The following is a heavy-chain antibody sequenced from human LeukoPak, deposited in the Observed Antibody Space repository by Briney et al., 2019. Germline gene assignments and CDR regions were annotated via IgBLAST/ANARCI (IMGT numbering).Heavy chain of an antibody. CDR1: GYTFTGYY. V-gene: IGHV1-2*06. J-gene: IGHJ4*02. D-gene: IGHD3-22*01. CDR2: INPNSGGT. Sequence: ASVKVSCXASGYTFTGYYTHWVRPAPGQGLEWMGRINPNSGGTNYAQKFQGRVTMTRDTSISTAYMELSRLRSDDTAVYYCATDRVHSSGYYYVGYWGQGTLVTVSS. CDR3: ATDRVHSSGYYYVGY.